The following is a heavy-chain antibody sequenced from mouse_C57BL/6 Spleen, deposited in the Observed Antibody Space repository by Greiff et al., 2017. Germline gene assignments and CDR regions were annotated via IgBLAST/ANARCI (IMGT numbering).Heavy chain of an antibody. V-gene: IGHV1-26*01. CDR3: ARSGSSGPYY. CDR1: GYTFTDYY. CDR2: INPNNGGT. Sequence: VQLQQSGPELVKPGASVKISCKASGYTFTDYYMNWVKRSHGKSLEWIGDINPNNGGTSYNQKFKGKATLTVDKSSSTAYMQLRSLTSEDSAVYYCARSGSSGPYYWGQGTTLTVSS. D-gene: IGHD3-2*02. J-gene: IGHJ2*01.